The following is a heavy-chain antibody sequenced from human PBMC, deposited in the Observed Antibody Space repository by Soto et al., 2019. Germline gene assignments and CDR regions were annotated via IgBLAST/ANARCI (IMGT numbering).Heavy chain of an antibody. D-gene: IGHD1-26*01. CDR3: AREFGDTTIRCSYGMDV. V-gene: IGHV1-3*04. J-gene: IGHJ6*02. CDR1: GYTFTSYS. CDR2: INTANGNT. Sequence: ASVKVSCKTSGYTFTSYSIHWVRQAPGQRPEWMGWINTANGNTKYSQKFQGRVTITRDRSATTASMELNSLRSEDTAVYYCAREFGDTTIRCSYGMDVGGQGT.